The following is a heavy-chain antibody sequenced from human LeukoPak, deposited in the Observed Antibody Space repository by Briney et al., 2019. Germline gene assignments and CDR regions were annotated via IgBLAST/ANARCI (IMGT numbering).Heavy chain of an antibody. D-gene: IGHD3-10*01. J-gene: IGHJ5*02. CDR2: IYYDGNT. Sequence: SETLSLTCTVSGGSISSYYWTWIRQPPGKGLEWIGSIYYDGNTYFNPSLKSRLTISVDTSKNQFSLTLSSVTAADTAVYYCASHLWFGELNWFDPWGQGTLVTVSS. CDR1: GGSISSYY. CDR3: ASHLWFGELNWFDP. V-gene: IGHV4-59*05.